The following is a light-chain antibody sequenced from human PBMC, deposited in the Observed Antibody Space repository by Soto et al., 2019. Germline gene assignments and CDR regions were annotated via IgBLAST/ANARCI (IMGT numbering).Light chain of an antibody. CDR2: DVS. CDR3: CSYAGSYTYV. J-gene: IGLJ1*01. Sequence: QSVLTQPRSVSGSPGQSVTISCTGTSSDVGGYNYVSWYQQHPGKAPKLVIYDVSKWPSGVPDRFSGSKSGNTASLTISGLQAEDEANYYCCSYAGSYTYVFGTGTRSPS. V-gene: IGLV2-11*01. CDR1: SSDVGGYNY.